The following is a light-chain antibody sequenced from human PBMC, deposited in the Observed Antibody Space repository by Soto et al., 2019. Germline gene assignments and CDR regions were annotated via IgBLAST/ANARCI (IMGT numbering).Light chain of an antibody. CDR2: GSD. Sequence: SVLTQPPSVPGAPGQTVTISCTGSGSNIGAGYGVQWYQQLPGTAPRLLIYGSDDRPSGVPDRFSASVSGNSASLAITGLQTEDEAVYYCQSYDSNLSEVFGPGTQGTVL. CDR3: QSYDSNLSEV. J-gene: IGLJ1*01. V-gene: IGLV1-40*01. CDR1: GSNIGAGYG.